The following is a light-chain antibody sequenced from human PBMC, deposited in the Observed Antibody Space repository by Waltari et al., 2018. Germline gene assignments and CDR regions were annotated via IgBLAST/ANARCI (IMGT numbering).Light chain of an antibody. CDR2: GAS. CDR3: QQYNIRLT. CDR1: QPISSN. J-gene: IGKJ4*01. V-gene: IGKV3-15*01. Sequence: EIVMTQSPATLSVSPGERATLSCRASQPISSNLAWYQRKPGQAPRLLISGASTRASGIPARFSGSGSGTQFTLTINSLQSEDFAVYYCQQYNIRLTFGGGTKVDIK.